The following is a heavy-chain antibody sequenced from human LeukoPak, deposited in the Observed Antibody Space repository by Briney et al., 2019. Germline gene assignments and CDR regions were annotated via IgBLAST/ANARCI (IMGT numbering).Heavy chain of an antibody. D-gene: IGHD6-6*01. V-gene: IGHV1-2*02. J-gene: IGHJ5*02. Sequence: GASVKVSCKASGYTFTGDFIHWVRQAPGQGFEWRGWINSDSGGTNYARKFQGRVTMTRDTSISTAYMELSSLRSDDTAVFYCARGNIATRRGENWFDPWGQGTLVTVSS. CDR3: ARGNIATRRGENWFDP. CDR1: GYTFTGDF. CDR2: INSDSGGT.